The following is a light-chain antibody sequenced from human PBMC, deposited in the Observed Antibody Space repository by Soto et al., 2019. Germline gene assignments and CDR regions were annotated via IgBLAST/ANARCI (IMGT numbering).Light chain of an antibody. CDR3: QESYSDPPRVT. Sequence: DIQMTQSPSSLSASVGDRVTITCRASQTISNYLNWYQQRPGKAPRLLIYAASTLQSGVPSRFSGSGSGTHFSLTINSLEVEDVATYHCQESYSDPPRVTFGQGTRL. CDR1: QTISNY. CDR2: AAS. J-gene: IGKJ5*01. V-gene: IGKV1-39*01.